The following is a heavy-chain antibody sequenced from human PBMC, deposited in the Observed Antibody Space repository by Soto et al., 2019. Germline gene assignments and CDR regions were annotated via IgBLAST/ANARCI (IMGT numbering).Heavy chain of an antibody. CDR3: VRGATPIDY. Sequence: QVKRVQSGAEVKKPGASVKVSGKASGYTFTNFGISWVRQAPGQGLEWMGWISAYNGNTNYAQTFQGRVTMTTATSTSTAKMGLRSLRSGNPAVYYCVRGATPIDYWGQGTLVTVSS. CDR1: GYTFTNFG. D-gene: IGHD2-15*01. V-gene: IGHV1-18*01. J-gene: IGHJ4*02. CDR2: ISAYNGNT.